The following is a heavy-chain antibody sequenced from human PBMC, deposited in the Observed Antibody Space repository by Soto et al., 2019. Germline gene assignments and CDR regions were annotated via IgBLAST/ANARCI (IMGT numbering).Heavy chain of an antibody. CDR3: ARDRSTNMVTRYYGMDV. D-gene: IGHD5-18*01. CDR1: GGSISSYY. J-gene: IGHJ6*02. V-gene: IGHV4-59*01. Sequence: PSDTLSLTSTVSGGSISSYYWSWLRHPPGKGLEWIGYIYYSGSTNYNPSLKSRVTISVDTSKNQFSLKLSSVTAADTAVYYCARDRSTNMVTRYYGMDVWGQGTTVT. CDR2: IYYSGST.